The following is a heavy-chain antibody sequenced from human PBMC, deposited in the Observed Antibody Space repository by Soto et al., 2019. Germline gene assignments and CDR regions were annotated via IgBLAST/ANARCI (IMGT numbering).Heavy chain of an antibody. Sequence: GESLKISCKGSGYSFAGYWITWVRQKPGTGLEWMGRMDPRDSQTYYSPSFRGHVTISVTKSITTVFLQLSSLRASDTAMYYCARQIYDSGTGPNFQYYFDSWGQGTPVTVSS. D-gene: IGHD6-13*01. CDR3: ARQIYDSGTGPNFQYYFDS. CDR1: GYSFAGYW. CDR2: MDPRDSQT. V-gene: IGHV5-10-1*01. J-gene: IGHJ4*02.